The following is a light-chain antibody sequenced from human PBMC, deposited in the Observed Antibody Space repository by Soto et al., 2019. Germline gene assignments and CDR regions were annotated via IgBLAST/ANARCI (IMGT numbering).Light chain of an antibody. CDR1: QSISSW. CDR2: DAS. Sequence: GDRVTITCLASQSISSWLAWYQQKPGKAPKLLIYDASSLESGVPSRFSGSGSGTEFTLTISSLQSEDFALFYCQQYYNWPLTFGQGTKVDIK. CDR3: QQYYNWPLT. V-gene: IGKV1-5*01. J-gene: IGKJ1*01.